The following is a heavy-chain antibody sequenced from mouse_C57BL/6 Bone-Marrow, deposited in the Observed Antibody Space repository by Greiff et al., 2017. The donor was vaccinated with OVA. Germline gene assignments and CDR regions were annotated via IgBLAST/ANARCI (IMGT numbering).Heavy chain of an antibody. CDR2: ISDGGSYT. CDR1: GFTFSSYA. Sequence: EVHLVESGGGLVKPGGSLKLSCAASGFTFSSYAMSWVRQTPEKRLEWVATISDGGSYTYYPDNVKGRFTISRDNAKNNLYLQMSHLKSEDTAMYYCARYDYDVYYFDYWGQGTTLTVSS. J-gene: IGHJ2*01. V-gene: IGHV5-4*01. D-gene: IGHD2-4*01. CDR3: ARYDYDVYYFDY.